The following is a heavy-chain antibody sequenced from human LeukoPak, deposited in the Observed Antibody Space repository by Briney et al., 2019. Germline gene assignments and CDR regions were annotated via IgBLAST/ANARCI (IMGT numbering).Heavy chain of an antibody. CDR3: ERRFSSGWDFDY. D-gene: IGHD6-19*01. CDR1: GFTFSNYA. V-gene: IGHV3-30-3*01. CDR2: ISYDGSNK. J-gene: IGHJ4*02. Sequence: TGGSLRLSCAASGFTFSNYATHWVRQAPGKGLEWVAVISYDGSNKYYADSVKGRFTISRDNSKNTLYLQMNSLRAEDTAVYYCERRFSSGWDFDYWGQGTLVTVSS.